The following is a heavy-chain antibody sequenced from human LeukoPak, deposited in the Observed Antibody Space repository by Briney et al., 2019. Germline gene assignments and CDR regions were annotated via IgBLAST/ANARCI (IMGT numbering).Heavy chain of an antibody. CDR3: ARAAPRDYSGGRWLFDWFDP. D-gene: IGHD2-15*01. Sequence: ASVKVSCKASGYTFSGYYMHWMRQAPGQGLERVGWINPNSGGTNYAQKFQGRVTMTGDTSISTVYMELNRLRSDGTAVYYCARAAPRDYSGGRWLFDWFDPWGQGTLVTVLS. CDR1: GYTFSGYY. J-gene: IGHJ5*02. V-gene: IGHV1-2*02. CDR2: INPNSGGT.